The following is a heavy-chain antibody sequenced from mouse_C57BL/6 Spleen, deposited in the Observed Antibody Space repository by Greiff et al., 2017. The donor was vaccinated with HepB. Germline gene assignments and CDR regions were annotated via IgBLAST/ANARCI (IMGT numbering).Heavy chain of an antibody. D-gene: IGHD2-5*01. J-gene: IGHJ3*01. Sequence: QVQLKESGPGLVQPSQSLSITCTVSGFSLTSYGVHWVRQSPGKGLEWLGVIWSGGSTDYNAAFISRLSISKDNSKSQVFFKMNSLQADDTAIYYWARRGSDPNYSNSFAYWGQGTLVTVSA. CDR3: ARRGSDPNYSNSFAY. CDR2: IWSGGST. CDR1: GFSLTSYG. V-gene: IGHV2-2*01.